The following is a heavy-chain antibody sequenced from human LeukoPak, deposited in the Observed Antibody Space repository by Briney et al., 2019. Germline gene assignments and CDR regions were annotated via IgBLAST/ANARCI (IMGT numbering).Heavy chain of an antibody. CDR1: GYTFTRYD. CDR3: ARGRKWLVHDY. Sequence: ASVKVSCKASGYTFTRYDINWVRQATGQGLEWMGIINPSGGSTSYAQKFQGRVTMTRDTSTSTVYMELSSLRSEDTAVYYCARGRKWLVHDYWGQGTLVPVPS. CDR2: INPSGGST. D-gene: IGHD6-19*01. J-gene: IGHJ4*02. V-gene: IGHV1-46*01.